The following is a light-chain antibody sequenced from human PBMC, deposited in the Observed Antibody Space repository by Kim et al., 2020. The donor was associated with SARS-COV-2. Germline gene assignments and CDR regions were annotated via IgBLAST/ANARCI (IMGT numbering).Light chain of an antibody. CDR3: QQYGNSPQT. J-gene: IGKJ1*01. CDR2: GAS. Sequence: SPGERAPLSCRASQSVSSSYLAWYQQKPGQAPRLLIYGASSRATGIPDRFSGCGSGTDFILTISRLEPEDFAVYYCQQYGNSPQTFGQGTKVEIK. V-gene: IGKV3-20*01. CDR1: QSVSSSY.